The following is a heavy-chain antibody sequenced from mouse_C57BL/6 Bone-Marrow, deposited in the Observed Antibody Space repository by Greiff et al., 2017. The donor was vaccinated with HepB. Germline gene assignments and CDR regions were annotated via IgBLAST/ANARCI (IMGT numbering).Heavy chain of an antibody. J-gene: IGHJ2*01. V-gene: IGHV5-17*01. Sequence: EVQRVESGGGLVKPGGSLKLSCAASGFTFSDYGMHWVRQGPEKGLEWVAYISSGSSTIYYADTVKGRFTISRDNAKNTLFLQMTSLRSEDTAMYYCARPYYSNYVYFDYWGQGTTLTVSS. CDR1: GFTFSDYG. D-gene: IGHD2-5*01. CDR3: ARPYYSNYVYFDY. CDR2: ISSGSSTI.